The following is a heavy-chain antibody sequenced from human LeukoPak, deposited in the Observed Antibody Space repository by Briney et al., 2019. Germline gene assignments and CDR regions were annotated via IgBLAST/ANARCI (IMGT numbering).Heavy chain of an antibody. V-gene: IGHV3-23*01. Sequence: GGSLRLSCAASGFTFSTYCMSWVRQAPGKGLEWVSAISGSGGSTYYADSVKGRFTISRDNSKNTLYLQMNSLRAEDTAVYYCAKDRWSSYYYDSSGYAFDYWGQGTLVTVSS. CDR2: ISGSGGST. CDR3: AKDRWSSYYYDSSGYAFDY. D-gene: IGHD3-22*01. CDR1: GFTFSTYC. J-gene: IGHJ4*02.